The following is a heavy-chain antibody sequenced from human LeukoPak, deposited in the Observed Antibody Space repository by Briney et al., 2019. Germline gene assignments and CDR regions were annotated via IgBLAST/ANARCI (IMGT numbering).Heavy chain of an antibody. CDR2: ISGSGGST. CDR1: GFTFSSYA. CDR3: AKGTTVTTFEYFQH. D-gene: IGHD4-17*01. Sequence: GGSLRLSCAASGFTFSSYAMSWVRQAPGKGLEWVSAISGSGGSTYYADSVKGRFAISRDNSKNTLYLQMNSLRAEDTAVYYCAKGTTVTTFEYFQHWGQGTLVTVSS. V-gene: IGHV3-23*01. J-gene: IGHJ1*01.